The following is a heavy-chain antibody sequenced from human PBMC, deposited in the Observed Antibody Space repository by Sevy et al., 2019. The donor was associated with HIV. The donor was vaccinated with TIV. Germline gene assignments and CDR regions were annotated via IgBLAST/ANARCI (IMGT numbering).Heavy chain of an antibody. V-gene: IGHV4-61*01. CDR1: GGSVSSNSYY. J-gene: IGHJ5*02. Sequence: SETLSLTCTVSGGSVSSNSYYWTWIRQPPGKGLEWIGYIHYSGSTNYNPSLKGRVTISVDTSENQFSLKLSSVTAADTAVYFCARVVTRPTMQLYYFDPWGQGTLVTVSS. CDR2: IHYSGST. CDR3: ARVVTRPTMQLYYFDP. D-gene: IGHD3-10*01.